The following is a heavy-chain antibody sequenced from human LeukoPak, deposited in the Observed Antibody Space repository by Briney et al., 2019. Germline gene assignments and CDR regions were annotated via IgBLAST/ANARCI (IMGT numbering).Heavy chain of an antibody. J-gene: IGHJ4*02. Sequence: QPGGSLRLSCVASGFTFSSYWMHWVRQVPGKGPVWVSRINPDGTITTYADSVKGRFTISRDDAKNTLYLQMNSLRPEDTAVYYCTRTHCSSTSCYPGWGQGTLVTVSS. CDR1: GFTFSSYW. CDR3: TRTHCSSTSCYPG. V-gene: IGHV3-74*01. D-gene: IGHD2-2*01. CDR2: INPDGTIT.